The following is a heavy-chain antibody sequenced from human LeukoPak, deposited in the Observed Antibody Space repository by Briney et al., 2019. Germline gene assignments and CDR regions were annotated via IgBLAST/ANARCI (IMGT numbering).Heavy chain of an antibody. Sequence: GGSLRLSCAASGFTFSSYAMSWVRQAPGQGLEWVSTITYSGGNTYYADSVKGRFTISRDISKNTLYLQMSSLRAEDTAVYYCVKDSSSWYGGVDYWGQGTLVTVSS. J-gene: IGHJ4*02. CDR1: GFTFSSYA. D-gene: IGHD6-13*01. CDR3: VKDSSSWYGGVDY. V-gene: IGHV3-23*01. CDR2: ITYSGGNT.